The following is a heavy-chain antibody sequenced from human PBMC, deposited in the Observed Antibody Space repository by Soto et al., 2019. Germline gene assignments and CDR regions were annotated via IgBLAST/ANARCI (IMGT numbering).Heavy chain of an antibody. D-gene: IGHD2-2*01. Sequence: PGGSLRLSCAASGFTFSDYYMSWIRQAPGKGLEWVSYISSSGSTIYYADSVKGRITISRDNAKNSLHLQMNSLRAEDTAVYYCARDLGSTMTYFDCWGQGTLVTVSS. CDR3: ARDLGSTMTYFDC. V-gene: IGHV3-11*01. CDR1: GFTFSDYY. J-gene: IGHJ4*02. CDR2: ISSSGSTI.